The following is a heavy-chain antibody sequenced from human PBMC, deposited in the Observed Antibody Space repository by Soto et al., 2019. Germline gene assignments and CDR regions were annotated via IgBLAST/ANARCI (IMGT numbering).Heavy chain of an antibody. J-gene: IGHJ4*02. CDR2: ISGSGGST. V-gene: IGHV3-23*01. CDR3: AKGISGTTRTKLDY. Sequence: SLRLSCAASGFTFSSYAVSWVRQAPGKGLEWVSSISGSGGSTYYAGSVKGRFTISRDNSKNTLSLQMDSLRAGDTAVYYCAKGISGTTRTKLDYWGQGTPVTVSS. D-gene: IGHD1-7*01. CDR1: GFTFSSYA.